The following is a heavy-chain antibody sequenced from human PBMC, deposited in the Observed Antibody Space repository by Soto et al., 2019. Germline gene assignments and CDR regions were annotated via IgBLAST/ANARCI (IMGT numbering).Heavy chain of an antibody. CDR2: IIPIFGTA. Sequence: ASVKVSCKASGGTFSSYAISWVRQAPGQGLEWMGGIIPIFGTANYAQKFQGRVTITADESTSTAYMELSSLRSEDTAVYYCARVGTGSGTHDFDYWGQGTLVTVSS. J-gene: IGHJ4*02. V-gene: IGHV1-69*13. CDR1: GGTFSSYA. CDR3: ARVGTGSGTHDFDY. D-gene: IGHD3-10*01.